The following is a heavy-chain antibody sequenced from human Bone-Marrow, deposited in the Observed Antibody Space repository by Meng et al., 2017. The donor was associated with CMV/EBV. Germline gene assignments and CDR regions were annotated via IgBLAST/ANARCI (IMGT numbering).Heavy chain of an antibody. CDR2: ISYDGSNK. CDR3: ARGVIATPHFDY. CDR1: GFTFSSYA. D-gene: IGHD2-21*01. J-gene: IGHJ4*02. Sequence: SCASSGFTFSSYAMHWVRQAPGKGLEWLAVISYDGSNKYYADSVKGRFTISRDNSKNTLYLQMNSLRAEDTAVYYCARGVIATPHFDYWGQGTLVTVSS. V-gene: IGHV3-30*04.